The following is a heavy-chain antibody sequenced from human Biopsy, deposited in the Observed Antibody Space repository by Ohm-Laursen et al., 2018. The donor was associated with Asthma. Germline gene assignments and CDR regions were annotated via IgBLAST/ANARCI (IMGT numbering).Heavy chain of an antibody. CDR2: ISYDGSNE. Sequence: SLRLSCTATGFTFSSYGMHWVRQAPGKGLEWVAVISYDGSNEYYADSVKGRFTISRDNSKNTLYLQMNSLRAEDTAVYYCASQSSGPDFWSGYYYFDYWGQGTLVTVSS. D-gene: IGHD3-3*01. CDR3: ASQSSGPDFWSGYYYFDY. V-gene: IGHV3-30*03. J-gene: IGHJ4*02. CDR1: GFTFSSYG.